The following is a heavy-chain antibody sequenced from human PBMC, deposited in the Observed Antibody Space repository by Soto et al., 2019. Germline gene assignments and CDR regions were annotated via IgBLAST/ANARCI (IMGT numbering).Heavy chain of an antibody. CDR1: GGSISSYY. CDR3: ARGYSSSLRYYYYYMDV. D-gene: IGHD6-13*01. V-gene: IGHV4-59*08. CDR2: IYYSGST. J-gene: IGHJ6*03. Sequence: SETLSLTCTVSGGSISSYYWSWIRQPPGKGLEWIGYIYYSGSTNYNPSLKSRVTISVDTSKNQFSLKLSSVTAADTAVYYCARGYSSSLRYYYYYMDVWGKGTTVTVSS.